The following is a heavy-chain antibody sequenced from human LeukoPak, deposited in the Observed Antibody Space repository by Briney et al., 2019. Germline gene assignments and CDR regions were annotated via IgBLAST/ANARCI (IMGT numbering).Heavy chain of an antibody. Sequence: ASVKVSCKASGYTFMSYSVSWVRQAPGQGLEWMGWINPCIGNPNYAQKFQGRVTMATDTSTSTAYMELGSLGSDDSAVYYCTRMRDSNAGNYFDYWGQGTLVSVSS. CDR2: INPCIGNP. D-gene: IGHD2-21*02. CDR3: TRMRDSNAGNYFDY. V-gene: IGHV1-18*01. J-gene: IGHJ4*02. CDR1: GYTFMSYS.